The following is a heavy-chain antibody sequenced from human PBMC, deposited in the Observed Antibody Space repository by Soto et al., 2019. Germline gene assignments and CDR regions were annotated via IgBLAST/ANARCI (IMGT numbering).Heavy chain of an antibody. D-gene: IGHD5-12*01. CDR3: ARGGDTGYDPSTT. CDR1: GGSINNYY. V-gene: IGHV4-59*01. Sequence: PSETLSLTCTVSGGSINNYYWSWIRQPPGKGLEWIGDIYSSGSATYNPSLKSRVTMSVDKSKNQISLKLTSLTAVDTAMYYCARGGDTGYDPSTTWGQGTLVTVS. CDR2: IYSSGSA. J-gene: IGHJ5*02.